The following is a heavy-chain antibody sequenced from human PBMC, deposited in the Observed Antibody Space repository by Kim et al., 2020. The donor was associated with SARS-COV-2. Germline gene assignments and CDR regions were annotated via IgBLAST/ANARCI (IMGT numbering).Heavy chain of an antibody. CDR1: GFSFSDSA. Sequence: GGSLRLSCAASGFSFSDSAMHWVRQASGKGLEWVGRIRSKANSYSTTYAASVKGRITISKYDSKNAAYLQRNSQKTEDTAVYYCTRVPGTTLVFWDAYGIWGQGTMGTVSS. D-gene: IGHD1-1*01. V-gene: IGHV3-73*01. J-gene: IGHJ3*02. CDR2: IRSKANSYST. CDR3: TRVPGTTLVFWDAYGI.